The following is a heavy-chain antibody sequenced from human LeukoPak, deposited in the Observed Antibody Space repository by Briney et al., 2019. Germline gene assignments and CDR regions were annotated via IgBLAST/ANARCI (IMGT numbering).Heavy chain of an antibody. Sequence: SVKVSSKASGGTFSSYAISWVRQAPGQGLEWMGWIILIFVTANYAQKFQGRVTITADESTSTAYMELSSLRSEDTAVYYCARGGYSGYDSWSCSGGSCYSADYWGQGTLVTVSS. CDR1: GGTFSSYA. CDR2: IILIFVTA. J-gene: IGHJ4*02. D-gene: IGHD2-15*01. CDR3: ARGGYSGYDSWSCSGGSCYSADY. V-gene: IGHV1-69*13.